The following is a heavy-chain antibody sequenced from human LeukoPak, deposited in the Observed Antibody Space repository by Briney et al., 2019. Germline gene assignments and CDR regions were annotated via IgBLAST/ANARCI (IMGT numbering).Heavy chain of an antibody. CDR3: ARPLRINCGMDV. CDR2: IYYDGST. V-gene: IGHV3-53*01. Sequence: GGSLRLSCAASGFTVSSNYMSWVRQTPGKGLEWVSIIYYDGSTYYADSVKGRFTISRDNSKNTMYLQKNSLRAEDTAVYYCARPLRINCGMDVWGQGTTVTVSS. D-gene: IGHD3-3*01. J-gene: IGHJ6*02. CDR1: GFTVSSNY.